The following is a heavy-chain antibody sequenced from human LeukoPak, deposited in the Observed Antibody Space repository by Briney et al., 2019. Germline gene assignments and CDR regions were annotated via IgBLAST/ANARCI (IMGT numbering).Heavy chain of an antibody. J-gene: IGHJ4*02. CDR2: IYYSGST. D-gene: IGHD3-10*01. CDR3: ARAPLLWFGELSGGAFDY. V-gene: IGHV4-30-4*01. CDR1: GGSISSGDYS. Sequence: SETLSLTCTVSGGSISSGDYSWSWIRQPPGKGLEWIGYIYYSGSTYHNPSLKSRVTISVDTSKNQFSLKLSSVTAADTAVYYCARAPLLWFGELSGGAFDYWGQGTLVTVSS.